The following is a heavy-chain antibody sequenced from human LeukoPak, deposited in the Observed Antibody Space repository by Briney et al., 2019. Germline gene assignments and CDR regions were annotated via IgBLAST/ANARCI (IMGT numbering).Heavy chain of an antibody. CDR2: IYHSGST. V-gene: IGHV4-38-2*02. J-gene: IGHJ4*02. CDR3: ARYYYSGSYQYFDY. Sequence: SETLSLTCTVSGYSISSGYYWGWIRPPPGKGLEWIGSIYHSGSTYYNPSVKSRVTISVDTSKNQFSLKLSSVTAADTAVYYCARYYYSGSYQYFDYWGQGTLVTVSS. D-gene: IGHD1-26*01. CDR1: GYSISSGYY.